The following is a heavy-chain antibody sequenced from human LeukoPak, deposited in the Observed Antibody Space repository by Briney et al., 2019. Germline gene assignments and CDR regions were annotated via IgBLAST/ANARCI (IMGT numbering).Heavy chain of an antibody. Sequence: GVSLNISCKGSGYRFTSYWIGWVRQMPGKGLEGMGNIYPGDSDTRYSPSFQGKVTSSADKSISTAYLQWSSLKASDTAMYYCARQMVVPAASPLDYWGQGTLVTVSS. CDR2: IYPGDSDT. J-gene: IGHJ4*02. CDR3: ARQMVVPAASPLDY. D-gene: IGHD2-2*01. V-gene: IGHV5-51*01. CDR1: GYRFTSYW.